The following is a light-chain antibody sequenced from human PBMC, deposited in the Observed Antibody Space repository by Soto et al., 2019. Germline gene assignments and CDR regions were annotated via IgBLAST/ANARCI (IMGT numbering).Light chain of an antibody. CDR1: QSCSSY. CDR2: GAS. Sequence: EIVLTQSPGTLSLSPGERATLSCRASQSCSSYLAWYQQKPGQAPRLLMYGASSRATGTPDRFSGSGSGTDFTLTISRLEPEDFAVYYCQQYGSSPLTFXGGTKADIK. J-gene: IGKJ4*01. CDR3: QQYGSSPLT. V-gene: IGKV3-20*01.